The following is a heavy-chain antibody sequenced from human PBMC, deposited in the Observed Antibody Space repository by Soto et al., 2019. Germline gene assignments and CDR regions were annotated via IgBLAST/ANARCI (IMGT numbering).Heavy chain of an antibody. Sequence: GSLKLSYAASGVTFSSYAMGWVRQPPGKGLEWVSSIGVSDGSRYYADSVKGRFSISRDNSENTVYLQMNGLRAEDKAVYYCARGGGYDSFDFWGQGIQVTVSS. CDR2: IGVSDGSR. CDR1: GVTFSSYA. CDR3: ARGGGYDSFDF. J-gene: IGHJ4*02. D-gene: IGHD2-15*01. V-gene: IGHV3-23*01.